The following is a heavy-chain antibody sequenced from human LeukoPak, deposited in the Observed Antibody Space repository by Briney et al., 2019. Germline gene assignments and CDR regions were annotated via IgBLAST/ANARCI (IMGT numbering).Heavy chain of an antibody. Sequence: GGSLRLSCAASGFTFSSYAMSWVRQAPGKGLEWVSAISGSGGSTYYADSVKGRFTISRDNSKNTLYLQMNSLRAEDTAVYYCARSASHIVVVPAAQTYYYYYYMDVWGKGTTVTVSS. D-gene: IGHD2-2*01. CDR3: ARSASHIVVVPAAQTYYYYYYMDV. V-gene: IGHV3-23*01. CDR2: ISGSGGST. CDR1: GFTFSSYA. J-gene: IGHJ6*03.